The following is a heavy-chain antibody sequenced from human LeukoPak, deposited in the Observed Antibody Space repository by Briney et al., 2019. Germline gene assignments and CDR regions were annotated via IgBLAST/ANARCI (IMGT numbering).Heavy chain of an antibody. D-gene: IGHD6-6*01. CDR3: ARYSSSSKEDYFDY. Sequence: SETLSLTCTVSGGSISSYYWSWIRQPAGKGLEWIGRIYTSGSTNYNPSLKSRVTMSVDTSKDQFSLKLSSVTAADTAVYYCARYSSSSKEDYFDYWGQGTLVTVSS. CDR2: IYTSGST. J-gene: IGHJ4*02. V-gene: IGHV4-4*07. CDR1: GGSISSYY.